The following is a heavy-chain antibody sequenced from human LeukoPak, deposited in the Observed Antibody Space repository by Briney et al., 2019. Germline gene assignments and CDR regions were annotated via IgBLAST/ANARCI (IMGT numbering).Heavy chain of an antibody. V-gene: IGHV1-69*06. J-gene: IGHJ6*03. Sequence: GASVKVSCKASGGTFSSYAISWVRQAPGQGLEWMGGIIPIFGTANYAQKFQGRVTITADKSTSTAYMELSSLRSEDTAVYYCARDGGSISLAAANSYYYYYMDVWGKGTTVTVSS. CDR3: ARDGGSISLAAANSYYYYYMDV. CDR1: GGTFSSYA. CDR2: IIPIFGTA. D-gene: IGHD6-13*01.